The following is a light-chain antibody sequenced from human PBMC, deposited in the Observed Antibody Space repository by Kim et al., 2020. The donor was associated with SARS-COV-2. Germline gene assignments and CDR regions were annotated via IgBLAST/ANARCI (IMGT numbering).Light chain of an antibody. CDR1: QTSENF. CDR3: QQRRDWYS. CDR2: DAS. J-gene: IGKJ2*03. V-gene: IGKV3-11*01. Sequence: LSLSPGERATLSCRASQTSENFLAWYQHKPGQAPRLLISDASRRATDIPDRFSGSGSGADFTLTIDSLEPEDSAVYYCQQRRDWYSFGQGTKLEI.